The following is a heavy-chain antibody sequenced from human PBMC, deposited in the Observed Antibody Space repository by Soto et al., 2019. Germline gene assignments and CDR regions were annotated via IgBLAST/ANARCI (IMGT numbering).Heavy chain of an antibody. CDR3: AKTPLYYDSGGYYWYFDY. D-gene: IGHD3-22*01. Sequence: GESLKISCKGSGYTFTNYWIGWVRQMPGKXLEWMAIIYPGDSGTRYSPAFQGQVTISADKSISTAYLQWSSLKASDTAMYYCAKTPLYYDSGGYYWYFDYWGQGTLVTV. V-gene: IGHV5-51*01. J-gene: IGHJ4*02. CDR1: GYTFTNYW. CDR2: IYPGDSGT.